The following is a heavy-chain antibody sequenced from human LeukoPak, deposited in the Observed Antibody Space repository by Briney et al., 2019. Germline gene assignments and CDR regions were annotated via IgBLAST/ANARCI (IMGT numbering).Heavy chain of an antibody. D-gene: IGHD2-2*02. CDR2: IIPIFGTA. Sequence: ASVKVSCKASGGTFSSYAISWVRQAPGQGLEWMGGIIPIFGTANYAQKFQGRVTITADESTSTAYMELSSLRSEDTAVYYCAREEDGYCSSTSCYIGHNWFDPWGQGTLVTVSS. J-gene: IGHJ5*02. V-gene: IGHV1-69*13. CDR1: GGTFSSYA. CDR3: AREEDGYCSSTSCYIGHNWFDP.